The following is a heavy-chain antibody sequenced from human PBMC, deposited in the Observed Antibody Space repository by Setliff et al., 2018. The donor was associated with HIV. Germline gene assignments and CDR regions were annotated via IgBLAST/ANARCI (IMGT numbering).Heavy chain of an antibody. J-gene: IGHJ6*02. D-gene: IGHD3-10*01. CDR2: ISWNSRNI. V-gene: IGHV3-9*01. CDR3: ATDPTPGRFGELLWPPPEYYYYGMDI. CDR1: GFTFDNYD. Sequence: GGSLRLSCAASGFTFDNYDIHWVRQAPGKGLEWVSGISWNSRNIGYTDSVKGRFTISRDNAKNFLYLQMNSLRAEDTAVYYCATDPTPGRFGELLWPPPEYYYYGMDIWGQGTTVTVSS.